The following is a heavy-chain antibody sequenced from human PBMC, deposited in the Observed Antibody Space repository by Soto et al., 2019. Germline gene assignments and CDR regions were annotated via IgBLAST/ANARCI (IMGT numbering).Heavy chain of an antibody. V-gene: IGHV3-30*04. D-gene: IGHD2-15*01. CDR2: VSYDGRNE. J-gene: IGHJ4*02. Sequence: QVQLVESGGGVVQPGRSLRLSCASSGFTFSRYGLHWVRQSPGKGLESVAIVSYDGRNEYYAGSVKGRFTISRDNSKNMLYLQMDSLATEATAVYYCARDVSYFIPDAIPGLAGCLVYWGRGTLVTVSS. CDR1: GFTFSRYG. CDR3: ARDVSYFIPDAIPGLAGCLVY.